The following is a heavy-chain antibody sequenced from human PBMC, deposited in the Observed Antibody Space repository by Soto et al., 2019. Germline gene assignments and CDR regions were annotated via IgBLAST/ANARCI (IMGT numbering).Heavy chain of an antibody. CDR3: ARSWELSLYYFDY. Sequence: GESLKISCKGSGYSFTSYWIGWVRQMPGKGLEWTGIIYPGDSDTRYSPSFQGQVTISADKSISTAYLQWSSLKASDTAMYYCARSWELSLYYFDYWGQGTLVTVSS. CDR2: IYPGDSDT. J-gene: IGHJ4*02. CDR1: GYSFTSYW. D-gene: IGHD1-26*01. V-gene: IGHV5-51*01.